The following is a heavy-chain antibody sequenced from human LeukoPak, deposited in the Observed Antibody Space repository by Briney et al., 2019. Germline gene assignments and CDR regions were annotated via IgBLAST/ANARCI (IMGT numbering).Heavy chain of an antibody. CDR1: GASLSSGTYY. V-gene: IGHV4-61*01. Sequence: SETLSLTCSVSGASLSSGTYYWNWIRQPPGKGLEWIAYQYYSGSPIYNPSLRSRVTISVDTSRYQFSLKVTSVTAADTAIYYCARSSGGMYNYYYMDVWGKGTTVTVSS. CDR2: QYYSGSP. CDR3: ARSSGGMYNYYYMDV. D-gene: IGHD1-26*01. J-gene: IGHJ6*03.